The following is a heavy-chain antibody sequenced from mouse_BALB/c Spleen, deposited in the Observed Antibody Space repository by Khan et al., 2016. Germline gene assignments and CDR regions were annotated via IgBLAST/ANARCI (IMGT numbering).Heavy chain of an antibody. J-gene: IGHJ4*01. V-gene: IGHV3-2*02. D-gene: IGHD2-1*01. Sequence: EVQLQESGPGLVKPSQSLSLTCTVTGYSITSDYDWNWIRQFPGNKLEWMGYISYSGSTSYNPSIKSRISITRDTSKHQFFLQLNSVNTEDTATYYCASYYGNYYAIVYWCQGTSVTVSS. CDR1: GYSITSDYD. CDR3: ASYYGNYYAIVY. CDR2: ISYSGST.